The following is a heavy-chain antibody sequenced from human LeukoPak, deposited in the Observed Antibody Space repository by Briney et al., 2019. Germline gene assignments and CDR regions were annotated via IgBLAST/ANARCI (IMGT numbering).Heavy chain of an antibody. Sequence: GGSLRLSCAASGFAFSSYAMSWVRQAPGKGLEWVSAISGSGGSTYYADSVKGRFTISRDNSKNTLYLQMNSLRAEDTAVYYCAKDKGGSGWYSAFDYWGQGTLVTVSS. D-gene: IGHD6-19*01. J-gene: IGHJ4*02. V-gene: IGHV3-23*01. CDR3: AKDKGGSGWYSAFDY. CDR1: GFAFSSYA. CDR2: ISGSGGST.